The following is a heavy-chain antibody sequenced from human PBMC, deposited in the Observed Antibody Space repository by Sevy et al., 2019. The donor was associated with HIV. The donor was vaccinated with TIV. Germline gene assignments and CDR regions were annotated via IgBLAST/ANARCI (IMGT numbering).Heavy chain of an antibody. CDR2: ISSDGSDK. J-gene: IGHJ4*02. Sequence: GGSLRLSCSASGFIISSYGMHWVRQTPGKGLEWVAIISSDGSDKFYAESVRGRFTISRDNSRNTLYLQMDSLRLEDTAIYYCAKDKEDDYGDYYFDHWGQGALVTVSS. D-gene: IGHD4-17*01. CDR3: AKDKEDDYGDYYFDH. CDR1: GFIISSYG. V-gene: IGHV3-30*18.